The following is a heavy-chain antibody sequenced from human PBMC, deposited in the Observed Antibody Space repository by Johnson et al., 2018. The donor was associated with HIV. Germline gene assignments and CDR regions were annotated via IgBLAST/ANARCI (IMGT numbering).Heavy chain of an antibody. CDR2: IKSRTDGGTT. V-gene: IGHV3-15*01. Sequence: VQLVESGGGLVKPGGSLRLSCAASGFTFSNAWMSWVRQAPGKGLEWVGHIKSRTDGGTTDYAVPVKGRFTISRDDSKNTLYLQMNSLKTEDTAVYYCTTATPVGRGAFDIWGQGTMVTVSS. CDR3: TTATPVGRGAFDI. J-gene: IGHJ3*02. CDR1: GFTFSNAW. D-gene: IGHD1-26*01.